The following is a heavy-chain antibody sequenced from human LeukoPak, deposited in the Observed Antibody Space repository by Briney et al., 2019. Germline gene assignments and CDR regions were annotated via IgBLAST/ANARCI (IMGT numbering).Heavy chain of an antibody. V-gene: IGHV3-21*01. CDR3: AKGPLNYYDSSVYSEDAFDI. Sequence: GGSLRLSCAASGLTFSSYNMNWVRQAPGKGLEWVSSISTTSSYIYYADSVKGRFTISRDNAKNSLFLQMNSLRAEDTAVYYCAKGPLNYYDSSVYSEDAFDIWGQGTMVTVSS. D-gene: IGHD3-22*01. CDR1: GLTFSSYN. CDR2: ISTTSSYI. J-gene: IGHJ3*02.